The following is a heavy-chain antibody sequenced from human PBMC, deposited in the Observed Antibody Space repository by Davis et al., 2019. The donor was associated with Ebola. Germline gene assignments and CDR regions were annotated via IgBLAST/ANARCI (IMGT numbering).Heavy chain of an antibody. CDR1: GFTVSSNY. Sequence: PGGSLRLSCAASGFTVSSNYMSWVRQAPGKGLEWVSVIYSGGSTYYADSVKGRFTISRDNSKNTLYLQMNSLRAEDTAVYYCASEGPRGAYYYGMDVWGQGTTVTVSS. CDR3: ASEGPRGAYYYGMDV. D-gene: IGHD3-10*01. CDR2: IYSGGST. J-gene: IGHJ6*02. V-gene: IGHV3-66*01.